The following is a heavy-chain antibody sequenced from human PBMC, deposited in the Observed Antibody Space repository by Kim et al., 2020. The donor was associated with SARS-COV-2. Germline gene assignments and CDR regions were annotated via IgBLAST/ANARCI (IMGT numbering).Heavy chain of an antibody. CDR1: GYTFTSYG. CDR2: ISAYNGNT. J-gene: IGHJ6*02. V-gene: IGHV1-18*04. CDR3: ARMDSSGWYSNYYYYGMDV. Sequence: ASVKVSCKASGYTFTSYGISWVRQAPGQGLEWMGWISAYNGNTNYAQKLQGRVTMTTDTSTSTAYMELRSLRSDDTAVYYCARMDSSGWYSNYYYYGMDVWRQGTTGTVSS. D-gene: IGHD6-19*01.